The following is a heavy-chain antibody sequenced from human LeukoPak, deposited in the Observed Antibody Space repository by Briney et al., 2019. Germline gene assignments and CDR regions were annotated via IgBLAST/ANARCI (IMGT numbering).Heavy chain of an antibody. J-gene: IGHJ4*02. CDR2: IIPIFGTA. CDR3: ARAPGGYCSGGSCYSVGLIDY. V-gene: IGHV1-69*13. CDR1: GGTFSSYA. D-gene: IGHD2-15*01. Sequence: SVKLSCKASGGTFSSYAISWVRQAPGQGLEWMGGIIPIFGTANYAQKFQGRVTITADESTSTAYMELSSLRSEDTAVYYCARAPGGYCSGGSCYSVGLIDYWGQGTLVTVSS.